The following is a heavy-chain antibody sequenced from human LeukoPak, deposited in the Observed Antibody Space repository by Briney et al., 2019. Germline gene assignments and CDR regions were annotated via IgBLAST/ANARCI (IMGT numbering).Heavy chain of an antibody. V-gene: IGHV3-7*03. CDR1: GLTFSSSW. CDR2: INPDGNKK. CDR3: ARRRYNWNAIDY. J-gene: IGHJ4*02. Sequence: GGSLRLSCAVSGLTFSSSWMDWVRQAPGKGLEWVASINPDGNKKYSADSVKGRITISRDNAKNSLYLQMNSLRAEDTAVYYCARRRYNWNAIDYWGQGTLVTVSS. D-gene: IGHD1-20*01.